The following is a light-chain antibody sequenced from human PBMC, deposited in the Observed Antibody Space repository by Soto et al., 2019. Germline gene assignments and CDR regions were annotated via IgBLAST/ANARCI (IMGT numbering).Light chain of an antibody. CDR1: QRVSSN. J-gene: IGKJ1*01. CDR3: QQYNNWPPDRT. V-gene: IGKV3-15*01. CDR2: GAS. Sequence: EIVMTQSPATLSVSPGERATLSCRARQRVSSNLAWYQQKPCQAPRPLIYGASTRATGIPARFSGSGSGTEFTLTISSLQSEDFAIYFCQQYNNWPPDRTFGQGTKVEIK.